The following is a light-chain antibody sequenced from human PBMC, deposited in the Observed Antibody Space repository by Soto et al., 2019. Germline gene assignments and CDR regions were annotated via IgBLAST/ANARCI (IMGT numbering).Light chain of an antibody. CDR1: EDINSR. CDR3: QQADSFPIT. Sequence: DIQMTQSPSSASASVGDRVTISCRASEDINSRLAWYQQKPGNAPKLLIYAAFILQSGVPSRFSGYGSGTDFTLSISSLQPEDFATYYCQQADSFPITLGQGTRLEIK. V-gene: IGKV1-12*01. J-gene: IGKJ5*01. CDR2: AAF.